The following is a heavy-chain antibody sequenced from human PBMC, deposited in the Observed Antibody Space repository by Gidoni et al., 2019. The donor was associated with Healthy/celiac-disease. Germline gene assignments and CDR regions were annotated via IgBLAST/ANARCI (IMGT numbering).Heavy chain of an antibody. CDR1: GGSISSYY. D-gene: IGHD2-2*02. J-gene: IGHJ4*02. Sequence: QVQLQESGPGLVNPSETLSLTCTVSGGSISSYYWSWTRPPPWKGLEWIRYIYYSGSTNSNPSLKIRVTITVDTSKNKFSLKLSSVTAADTAVDYCARVRCSSTSCYTGLLFDYWGQGTLVTVSS. CDR2: IYYSGST. CDR3: ARVRCSSTSCYTGLLFDY. V-gene: IGHV4-59*01.